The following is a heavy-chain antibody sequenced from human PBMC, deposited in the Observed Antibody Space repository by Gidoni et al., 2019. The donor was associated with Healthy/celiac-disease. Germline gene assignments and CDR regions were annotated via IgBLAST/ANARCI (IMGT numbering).Heavy chain of an antibody. D-gene: IGHD3-22*01. CDR3: ARRSPEWRKGSGYYPYWYFDL. CDR2: IYYSGST. J-gene: IGHJ2*01. Sequence: QLQLQESGPGLVKPSETLSLTCTVSGGSISSSSYYWGWIRQPPGKGLEWIGSIYYSGSTYYNPSLKSRVTISVDTSKNQFSLKLSSVTAADTAVYYCARRSPEWRKGSGYYPYWYFDLWGRGTLVTVSS. CDR1: GGSISSSSYY. V-gene: IGHV4-39*01.